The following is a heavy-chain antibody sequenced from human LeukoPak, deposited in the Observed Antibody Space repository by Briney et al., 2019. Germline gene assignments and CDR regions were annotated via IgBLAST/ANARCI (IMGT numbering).Heavy chain of an antibody. CDR3: TTERSCRAVANCDWFDP. J-gene: IGHJ5*02. Sequence: GGSLRLSCAASGFTFSNAWMNWVRQAPGKGLEWVGRIKRKSDGETTDYAAPVKGRFTISRDDSKNTLYLQMNSLKTEDTGVYYCTTERSCRAVANCDWFDPWGQGTLVTVSS. CDR2: IKRKSDGETT. D-gene: IGHD6-19*01. V-gene: IGHV3-15*01. CDR1: GFTFSNAW.